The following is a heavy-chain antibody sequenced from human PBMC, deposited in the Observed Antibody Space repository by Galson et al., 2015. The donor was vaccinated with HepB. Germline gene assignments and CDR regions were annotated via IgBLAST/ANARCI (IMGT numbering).Heavy chain of an antibody. CDR1: GDSVSSNSAA. CDR3: ARMVGGTRDY. D-gene: IGHD1-26*01. J-gene: IGHJ4*02. V-gene: IGHV6-1*01. Sequence: CAISGDSVSSNSAAWNWIRQSPSRGLEWLGRTYYRSKWYSDYAVSVKGRISINPDTSKNQFSLQLNSVAPEDTAVYYCARMVGGTRDYWDQGTLVTVSS. CDR2: TYYRSKWYS.